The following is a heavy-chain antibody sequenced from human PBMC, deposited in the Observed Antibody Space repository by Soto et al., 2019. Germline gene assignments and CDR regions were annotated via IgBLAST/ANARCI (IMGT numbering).Heavy chain of an antibody. J-gene: IGHJ6*02. Sequence: QVQLVESGGGVVQPGRSLRPSCAASGFTFSSYAMHWVRQAPGKGLEWVAVISYDGSNKYYADSVKGRFTISRDNSKNTLYLQLNSLRAEDTAVYYCARDVVPALNYSYGMDVWGQGTKVTVSS. V-gene: IGHV3-30-3*01. D-gene: IGHD2-15*01. CDR3: ARDVVPALNYSYGMDV. CDR1: GFTFSSYA. CDR2: ISYDGSNK.